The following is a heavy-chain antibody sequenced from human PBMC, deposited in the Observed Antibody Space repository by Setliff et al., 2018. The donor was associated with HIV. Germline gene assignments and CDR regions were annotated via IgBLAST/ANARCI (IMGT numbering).Heavy chain of an antibody. D-gene: IGHD5-12*01. Sequence: PSETLSLTCTVSGGSISSYYWSWIRQPPGKGLEWIGYIYYSGSTNYNPSLKSRVTISVDTSKNQFSLKLSSVTAADTAVYYRARVGGEMATIAGAFDIWGQGTMVTVSS. CDR2: IYYSGST. J-gene: IGHJ3*02. V-gene: IGHV4-59*01. CDR3: ARVGGEMATIAGAFDI. CDR1: GGSISSYY.